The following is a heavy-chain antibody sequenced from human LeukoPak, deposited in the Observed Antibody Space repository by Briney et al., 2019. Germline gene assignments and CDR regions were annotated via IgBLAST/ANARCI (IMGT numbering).Heavy chain of an antibody. D-gene: IGHD5-18*01. Sequence: GRSLRLSCAASGFTFSSYAMHWVRQAPGKGLEWVAVISYDGSNKYYADSVKGRFTISRDNSKNTLYLQMNSLRAEDTAVYYCARGFISRGYSYANDAFDIWGQGTMVTVSP. V-gene: IGHV3-30*04. J-gene: IGHJ3*02. CDR3: ARGFISRGYSYANDAFDI. CDR2: ISYDGSNK. CDR1: GFTFSSYA.